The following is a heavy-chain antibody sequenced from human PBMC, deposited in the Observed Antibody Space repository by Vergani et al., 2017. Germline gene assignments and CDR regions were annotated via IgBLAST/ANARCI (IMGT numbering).Heavy chain of an antibody. CDR2: ISSSISYI. Sequence: EVQLVESGGGLVKPGGSLRRSCAASGFTFSSYSMNWVRQAPGKGLEWVSSISSSISYIYYADSVKGRFTISRDNAKNSLYLQMNSLRAEDTAVYYCARDPTGFCGGDCYSSQGGGWGQGTLVTVSS. CDR3: ARDPTGFCGGDCYSSQGGG. D-gene: IGHD2-21*02. J-gene: IGHJ4*02. CDR1: GFTFSSYS. V-gene: IGHV3-21*01.